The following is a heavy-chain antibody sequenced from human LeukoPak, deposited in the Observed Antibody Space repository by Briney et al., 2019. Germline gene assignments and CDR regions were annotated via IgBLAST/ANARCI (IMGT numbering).Heavy chain of an antibody. CDR3: ARDFSRSTFDY. CDR2: ISGSGGST. J-gene: IGHJ4*02. V-gene: IGHV3-23*01. CDR1: GFTFSSYA. Sequence: GGSLRLSCAASGFTFSSYAMSWVRQAPGKGLEWVSAISGSGGSTYYADSVKGRFTISRDNAKNSLYLQMNSLRAEDTAVYYCARDFSRSTFDYWGQGTLVTVSS.